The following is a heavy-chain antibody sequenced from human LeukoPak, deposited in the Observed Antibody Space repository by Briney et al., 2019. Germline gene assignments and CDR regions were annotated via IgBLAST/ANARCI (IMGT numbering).Heavy chain of an antibody. CDR3: ARVYGGNPRDAFDI. CDR1: GFTFSTYT. J-gene: IGHJ3*02. V-gene: IGHV3-64*01. Sequence: PGGSLRLSCAVSGFTFSTYTMHWVRQAPGXXLEYVSAISSNGDSTYYANSVKGRFTISRDNSKNTLYLQMGSLRTEDMAVYYCARVYGGNPRDAFDIWGQGTMVTVSS. D-gene: IGHD4-17*01. CDR2: ISSNGDST.